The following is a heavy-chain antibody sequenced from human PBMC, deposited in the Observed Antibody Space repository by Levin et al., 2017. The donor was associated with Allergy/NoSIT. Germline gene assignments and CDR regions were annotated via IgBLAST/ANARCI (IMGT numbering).Heavy chain of an antibody. CDR3: AGGLGGSGGQL. CDR2: MNPDSGNT. CDR1: GYSFTNYD. D-gene: IGHD2-15*01. Sequence: ASVKVSCKAFGYSFTNYDINWVRQATGQGFEWMGWMNPDSGNTGYAQNFQGRVAMTWSTSRSTAYMELRSLRSEDTAIYFCAGGLGGSGGQLWGQGTLVTVSS. J-gene: IGHJ4*02. V-gene: IGHV1-8*01.